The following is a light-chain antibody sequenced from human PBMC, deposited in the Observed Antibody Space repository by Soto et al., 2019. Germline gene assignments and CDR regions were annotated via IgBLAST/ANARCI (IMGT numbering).Light chain of an antibody. J-gene: IGKJ1*01. CDR2: DAS. CDR3: QQYGSSGT. CDR1: QSVSGK. V-gene: IGKV3-20*01. Sequence: EVLMTQSPATLSVSPGETATLTCRASQSVSGKLAWYQQKPGQAPRLLIYDASNRATGIPDRFSGSGSGTDFTLTISRLEPEDFAVYYCQQYGSSGTFGQGTKVDIK.